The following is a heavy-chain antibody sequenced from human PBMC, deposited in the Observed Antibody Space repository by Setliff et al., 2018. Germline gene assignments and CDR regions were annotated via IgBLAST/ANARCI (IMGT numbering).Heavy chain of an antibody. V-gene: IGHV1-2*02. J-gene: IGHJ5*02. Sequence: ASVKVSCKASGNRFTDYFLHWVRQAPGQGLEWMGWINPNSGDTHSAQKFQGRVTMTRDTSINTAYMELSSLTSDDTAFYYCVGSGKFGMRFWFDQWGLGTLVTVSS. D-gene: IGHD1-26*01. CDR2: INPNSGDT. CDR1: GNRFTDYF. CDR3: VGSGKFGMRFWFDQ.